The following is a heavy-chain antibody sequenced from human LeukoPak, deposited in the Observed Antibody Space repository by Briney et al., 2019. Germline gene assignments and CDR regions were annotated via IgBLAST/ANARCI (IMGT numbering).Heavy chain of an antibody. CDR3: ARESPYDYVWGSYRPYNWFDP. CDR2: IIPIFGTA. V-gene: IGHV1-69*05. Sequence: SVKVSCKASGGTFSSYAISWVRQAPGQGLEWMGGIIPIFGTANYAQKFQGRVTITTDESTSTAYMALSSLRSEDTAVYYCARESPYDYVWGSYRPYNWFDPWGQGTLVTVSS. J-gene: IGHJ5*02. CDR1: GGTFSSYA. D-gene: IGHD3-16*02.